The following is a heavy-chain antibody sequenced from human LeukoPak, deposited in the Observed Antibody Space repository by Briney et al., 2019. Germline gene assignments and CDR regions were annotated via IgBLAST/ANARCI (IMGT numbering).Heavy chain of an antibody. Sequence: SETLSLTCSVSGGSISSGSYYWSRIRQPAGKGLEWIGRIYTSGSTKYNASLKSRVTISLDTSKNQFSLKLSSVTAADTAVYYCASACSGGSCSRSFGAFDIWGQGTMVTVSS. J-gene: IGHJ3*02. CDR3: ASACSGGSCSRSFGAFDI. CDR2: IYTSGST. V-gene: IGHV4-61*02. CDR1: GGSISSGSYY. D-gene: IGHD2-15*01.